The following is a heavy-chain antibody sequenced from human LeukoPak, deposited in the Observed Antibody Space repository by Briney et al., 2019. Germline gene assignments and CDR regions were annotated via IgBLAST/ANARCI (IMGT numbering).Heavy chain of an antibody. J-gene: IGHJ4*02. Sequence: GGSLRLSCAASGFTFSILDMSWVRQAPGKGLEWVSAISGNGGRTYYADSVKGRFTISRDNSKNTLYLQMNSLRAEDTAVYYCAKGDSSGYYSPEDYWGQGTLVTVSS. CDR3: AKGDSSGYYSPEDY. CDR2: ISGNGGRT. V-gene: IGHV3-23*01. CDR1: GFTFSILD. D-gene: IGHD3-22*01.